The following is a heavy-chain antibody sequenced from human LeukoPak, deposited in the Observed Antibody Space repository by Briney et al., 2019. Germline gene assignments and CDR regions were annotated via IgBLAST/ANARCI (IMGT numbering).Heavy chain of an antibody. Sequence: SETLSLTCTVSGGSISSGSYYWGWVRQPPGKGLEWIGTIYFSGTTYYNPSLKSRVTISVDTSKNQFSLELSSVTAADTAVYYCASPGMASSIYWYFDLWGRGTLVTVCS. J-gene: IGHJ2*01. CDR2: IYFSGTT. V-gene: IGHV4-39*01. CDR1: GGSISSGSYY. CDR3: ASPGMASSIYWYFDL. D-gene: IGHD5-24*01.